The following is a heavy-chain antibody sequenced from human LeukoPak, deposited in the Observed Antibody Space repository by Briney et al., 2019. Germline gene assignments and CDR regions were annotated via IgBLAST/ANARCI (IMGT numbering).Heavy chain of an antibody. CDR1: GFTFRSYW. J-gene: IGHJ4*02. Sequence: GGSLRLSCAASGFTFRSYWMHWVRQAPGKGLEWVSRVIRDGSFTNYADSVKGRFTISRDNSKNTLYLQMNSLRAEDTAVYYCAKDGYSPDYWGQGTLVTVSS. V-gene: IGHV3-74*01. CDR2: VIRDGSFT. CDR3: AKDGYSPDY. D-gene: IGHD2-21*01.